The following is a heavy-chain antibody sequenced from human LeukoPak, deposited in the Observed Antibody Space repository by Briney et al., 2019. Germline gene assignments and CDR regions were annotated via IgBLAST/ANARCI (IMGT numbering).Heavy chain of an antibody. CDR1: GFTFSSYE. CDR3: ARDRLEQWLNYYYYYMDV. V-gene: IGHV3-48*03. Sequence: GGSLRLSCAASGFTFSSYEMNWVRQAPGKGLEWVSYISSSGSTIYYADSVKGRFTISRDNAKNSLYLQMNSLRAEDTAVYYCARDRLEQWLNYYYYYMDVWGKGTTVTVSS. J-gene: IGHJ6*03. D-gene: IGHD6-19*01. CDR2: ISSSGSTI.